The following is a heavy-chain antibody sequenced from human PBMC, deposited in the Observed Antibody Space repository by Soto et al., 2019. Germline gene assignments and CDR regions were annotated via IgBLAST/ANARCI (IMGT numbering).Heavy chain of an antibody. D-gene: IGHD2-15*01. CDR1: GGTFSSYA. CDR3: ARDLTYGGKGYYYYYGMDV. J-gene: IGHJ6*02. V-gene: IGHV1-69*13. Sequence: SVKVSCKASGGTFSSYAISWVRQAPGQGLEWMGGIIPIFGTANYAQKFQGRVTITADESTSTAYMELSSLRSEDTAVYYCARDLTYGGKGYYYYYGMDVWGQGTTVTVSS. CDR2: IIPIFGTA.